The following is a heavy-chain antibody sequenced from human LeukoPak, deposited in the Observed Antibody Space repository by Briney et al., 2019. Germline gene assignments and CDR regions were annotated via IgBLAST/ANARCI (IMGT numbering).Heavy chain of an antibody. V-gene: IGHV3-48*01. CDR3: AKDGTYYYDSSGYYLDY. CDR2: ISGRGEAI. J-gene: IGHJ4*02. D-gene: IGHD3-22*01. CDR1: GFTFSNHN. Sequence: GRSLRLSCAASGFTFSNHNMDWVRQAPGKGLEWISYISGRGEAIFYADSVQGRFTISRDNAKNSIYLQMNGLRAEDTAVYYCAKDGTYYYDSSGYYLDYWGQGTLVTVSS.